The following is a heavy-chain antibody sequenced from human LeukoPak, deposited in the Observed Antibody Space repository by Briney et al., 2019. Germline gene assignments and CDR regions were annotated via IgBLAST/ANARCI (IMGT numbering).Heavy chain of an antibody. V-gene: IGHV1-2*04. J-gene: IGHJ6*02. CDR2: INPNSGGT. Sequence: GASVKVSCKASGYTFTGYYMHWVRQAPGQGLEWMGWINPNSGGTNYAQKFQGWVTMTRDTSISTAYMELSRLRSDDTAVYYCARDLLPYGGNSGYYYGMDVWGQGTTVTVSS. D-gene: IGHD4-23*01. CDR3: ARDLLPYGGNSGYYYGMDV. CDR1: GYTFTGYY.